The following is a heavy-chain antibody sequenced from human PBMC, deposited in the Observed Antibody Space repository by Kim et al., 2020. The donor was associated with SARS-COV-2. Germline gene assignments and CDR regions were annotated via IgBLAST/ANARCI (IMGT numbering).Heavy chain of an antibody. V-gene: IGHV3-23*01. J-gene: IGHJ3*02. CDR3: AKDKGRFVRDDAVDI. CDR2: ISGSGGST. Sequence: GGSLRLSCAASGFTFSSYAMSWVRQAPGKGLEWVSTISGSGGSTYYADSVKGRFTISRDNSKNTLYLQMNSLRAEDTAIYYCAKDKGRFVRDDAVDIWGQGTIVTVSS. D-gene: IGHD3-10*02. CDR1: GFTFSSYA.